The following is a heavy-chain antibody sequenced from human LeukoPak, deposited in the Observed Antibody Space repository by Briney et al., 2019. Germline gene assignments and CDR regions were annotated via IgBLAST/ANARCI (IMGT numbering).Heavy chain of an antibody. CDR3: ARTWRIRPFDY. D-gene: IGHD3-3*02. CDR1: GFSLSTRGMR. J-gene: IGHJ4*02. V-gene: IGHV2-70*04. CDR2: IDWDDDK. Sequence: SGPTLVNPPQILTLTCTFSGFSLSTRGMRVSWIRQPPGKALEWLARIDWDDDKFYSTSLKTRLTISKDTSKNQVVLTMTNMDPVDTATYYCARTWRIRPFDYWGQGTLVTVSS.